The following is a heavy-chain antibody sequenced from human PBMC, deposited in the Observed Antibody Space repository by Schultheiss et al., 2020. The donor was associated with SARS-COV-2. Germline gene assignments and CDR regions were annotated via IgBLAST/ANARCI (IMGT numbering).Heavy chain of an antibody. CDR3: ARDGYYDFWSGYFGPYYYGMDV. CDR1: GFTFSSYS. D-gene: IGHD3-3*01. V-gene: IGHV3-21*01. CDR2: ISSSSSYI. Sequence: GESLKISCAASGFTFSSYSMNWVRQAPGKGLEWVSSISSSSSYIYYADSVKGRFTISRDNAKNSLYLQMNSLRAEDTAVYYCARDGYYDFWSGYFGPYYYGMDVWGQGTTVTVSS. J-gene: IGHJ6*02.